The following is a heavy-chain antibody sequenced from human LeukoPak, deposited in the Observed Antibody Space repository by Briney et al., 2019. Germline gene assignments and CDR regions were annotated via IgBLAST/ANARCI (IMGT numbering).Heavy chain of an antibody. CDR2: ISGSGGST. Sequence: GGSLRLSCAASGFTFSSYAMSWVRQAPGKGLEWVSAISGSGGSTYADSVKGRFTISRDNSKNTLYLQMNSLGAEDTAVYYCAKDLSTTVTTWDYMDVWGKGTTVTVSS. CDR3: AKDLSTTVTTWDYMDV. J-gene: IGHJ6*03. V-gene: IGHV3-23*01. CDR1: GFTFSSYA. D-gene: IGHD4-17*01.